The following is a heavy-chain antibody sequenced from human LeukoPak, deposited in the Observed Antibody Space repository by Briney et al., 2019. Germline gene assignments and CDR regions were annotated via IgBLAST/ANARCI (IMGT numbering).Heavy chain of an antibody. Sequence: SETLSLTCTVSGGSISSYYWSWIRQPPGKGLEWIGYIYYSGSTNYNPSLKSRVTISVDTSKNQFSLKLSSVTAADTAVYYCARDGAYGAFDIWGQGTMVTVSS. D-gene: IGHD4-17*01. CDR1: GGSISSYY. V-gene: IGHV4-59*01. CDR3: ARDGAYGAFDI. CDR2: IYYSGST. J-gene: IGHJ3*02.